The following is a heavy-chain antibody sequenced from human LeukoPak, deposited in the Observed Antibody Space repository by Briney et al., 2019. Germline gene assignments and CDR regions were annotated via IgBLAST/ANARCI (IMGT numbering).Heavy chain of an antibody. CDR1: GGSISSGDYY. D-gene: IGHD3-3*01. J-gene: IGHJ4*02. CDR3: ASQRAKLRWFDY. CDR2: IYYSGST. V-gene: IGHV4-30-4*01. Sequence: SETLSLTCTVSGGSISSGDYYWSWIRQPPGKGLEWIGYIYYSGSTYYNPSPKSPVTISVDTSKNQFSLRLSSVTAADTAVYYYASQRAKLRWFDYWGQGTLVTVSS.